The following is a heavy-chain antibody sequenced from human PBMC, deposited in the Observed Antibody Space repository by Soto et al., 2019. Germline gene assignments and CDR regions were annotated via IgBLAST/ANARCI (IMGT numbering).Heavy chain of an antibody. CDR3: ARDVMTTEVHMDY. CDR1: GFTFSSYS. CDR2: ISSSSSYI. Sequence: GSLRLSCAASGFTFSSYSRNWVRQAPGKGLEWVSSISSSSSYIYYADSVKGRFTISRDNAKNSLYLQMNSLRAEDTAVYYCARDVMTTEVHMDYWGQGTLVTVSS. V-gene: IGHV3-21*03. D-gene: IGHD4-17*01. J-gene: IGHJ4*02.